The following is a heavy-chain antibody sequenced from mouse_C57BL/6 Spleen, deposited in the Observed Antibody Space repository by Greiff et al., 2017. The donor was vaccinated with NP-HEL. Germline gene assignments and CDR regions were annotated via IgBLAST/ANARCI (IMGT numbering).Heavy chain of an antibody. Sequence: DVKLVESGGDLVKPGGSLKLSCAASGFTFSSYGMSWVRQTPDKRLEWVATISSGGSYTYYPDSVKGRFTISRDNAKNTLYLQMSSLKSEDTAMYYCARHDDYDGAFYAMDYWGQGTSVTVSS. CDR2: ISSGGSYT. CDR1: GFTFSSYG. CDR3: ARHDDYDGAFYAMDY. V-gene: IGHV5-6*02. J-gene: IGHJ4*01. D-gene: IGHD2-4*01.